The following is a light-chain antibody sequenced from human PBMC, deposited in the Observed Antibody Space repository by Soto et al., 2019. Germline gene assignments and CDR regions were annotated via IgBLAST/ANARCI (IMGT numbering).Light chain of an antibody. Sequence: EIVLTQSPATLSVSPGERGTLSCRASQSVGRYLAWYQQKPGQAPRLLIYDASDRATGIPARFSGSGSGTDFTLTISSPEPEDSAVYYCQQRSDWPWTFGQGTKVDIK. CDR2: DAS. CDR3: QQRSDWPWT. V-gene: IGKV3-11*01. J-gene: IGKJ1*01. CDR1: QSVGRY.